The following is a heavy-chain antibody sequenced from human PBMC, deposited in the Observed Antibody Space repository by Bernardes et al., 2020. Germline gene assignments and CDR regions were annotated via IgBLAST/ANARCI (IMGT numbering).Heavy chain of an antibody. Sequence: GGSLRLSCAASGFTFSSYGMSWVRQAPGKGLGWVAAISGNGSSTYYADSVKGRFTISRDNSKNTLYLQMNSLRAEDTAVYYCAKYRTPHDILVVPAAAELDYWGQGPLLIVFS. D-gene: IGHD2-2*01. CDR1: GFTFSSYG. J-gene: IGHJ4*02. V-gene: IGHV3-23*01. CDR3: AKYRTPHDILVVPAAAELDY. CDR2: ISGNGSST.